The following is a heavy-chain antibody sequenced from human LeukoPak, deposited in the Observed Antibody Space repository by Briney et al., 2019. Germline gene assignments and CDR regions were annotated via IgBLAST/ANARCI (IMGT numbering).Heavy chain of an antibody. CDR2: ISSSGSTI. Sequence: GGSLRLSCAASGFTFSTYEMNWVRQAPGKGLEWVSHISSSGSTIHYADSVKGRFTISRDNAQNSLYLQMNSLRAEDTGVYYCARQSTVVVINYYYYGMDVWGQGTTVTVSS. CDR3: ARQSTVVVINYYYYGMDV. CDR1: GFTFSTYE. V-gene: IGHV3-48*03. J-gene: IGHJ6*02. D-gene: IGHD3-22*01.